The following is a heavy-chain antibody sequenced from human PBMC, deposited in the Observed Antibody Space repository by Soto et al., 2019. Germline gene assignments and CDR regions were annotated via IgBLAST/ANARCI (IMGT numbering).Heavy chain of an antibody. CDR2: ISGSGGST. Sequence: PGGSLRLSCAASGFTFSSYAMSWVRQAPGKGLEWVSAISGSGGSTYYADSVKGRLTISRDNSKNTLYLQMNSLRAEDTAVYYCANHSGTNLPLAARPSTAFAIWGQGTMVTVSS. D-gene: IGHD6-6*01. CDR3: ANHSGTNLPLAARPSTAFAI. CDR1: GFTFSSYA. J-gene: IGHJ3*02. V-gene: IGHV3-23*01.